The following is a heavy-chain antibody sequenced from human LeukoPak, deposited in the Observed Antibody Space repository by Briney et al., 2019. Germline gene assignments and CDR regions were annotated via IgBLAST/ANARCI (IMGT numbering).Heavy chain of an antibody. V-gene: IGHV4-61*01. CDR1: GGSVSSCSYY. Sequence: SETLSLTCAVSGGSVSSCSYYWSWMRQPPGKGLEWIGYIYYRGSTNYNPSLKSRVTISVDTSKNQFSLKLSSVTAADTAVYYCAVETTVTNWFDPWGQGTLVTVSS. D-gene: IGHD4-17*01. J-gene: IGHJ5*02. CDR3: AVETTVTNWFDP. CDR2: IYYRGST.